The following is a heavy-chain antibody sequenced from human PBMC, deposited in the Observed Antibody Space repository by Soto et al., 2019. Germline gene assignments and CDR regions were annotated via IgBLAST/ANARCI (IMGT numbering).Heavy chain of an antibody. CDR1: GGSISSGDYY. D-gene: IGHD5-18*01. J-gene: IGHJ4*02. CDR3: ARIEYSYGYFEY. V-gene: IGHV4-30-4*01. Sequence: SETLSLTCTVSGGSISSGDYYWCWIRQPPGKGLEWIGYIYYSGSTYYNPSLKSRVTISVDTSKNQFSLKLSSVTAAVTAVYYCARIEYSYGYFEYWGQGTLVTVSS. CDR2: IYYSGST.